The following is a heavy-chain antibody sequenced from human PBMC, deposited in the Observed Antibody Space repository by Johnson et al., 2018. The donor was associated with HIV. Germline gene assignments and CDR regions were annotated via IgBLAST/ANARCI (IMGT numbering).Heavy chain of an antibody. D-gene: IGHD3-22*01. CDR1: RFIFSDYF. CDR3: AKDLSDSSGYHDAFDI. V-gene: IGHV3-11*04. Sequence: QVQLVESGGGLVQPGGSLRLSCAASRFIFSDYFMSWIRQAPGKGLEWVASISGSGSARYYADSVKGRFTISRDNAKNSLYMQMNSLRAEDTAVYYCAKDLSDSSGYHDAFDIWGQGTMVTVSS. J-gene: IGHJ3*02. CDR2: ISGSGSAR.